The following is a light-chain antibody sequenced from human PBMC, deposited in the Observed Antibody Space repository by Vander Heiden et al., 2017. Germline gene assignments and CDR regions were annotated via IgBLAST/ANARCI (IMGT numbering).Light chain of an antibody. CDR3: QQEDSTPYT. J-gene: IGKJ2*01. CDR2: WAS. CDR1: QSVLYSSNNKNY. V-gene: IGKV4-1*01. Sequence: DIVMTQPPDPLAVPLGERATITCKSTQSVLYSSNNKNYLASYQPKPGRPPKLLIYWASTREAGVPDRPSGRRSGTDITLTISSLQAEDMAVYYCQQEDSTPYTFGQRTKLEIK.